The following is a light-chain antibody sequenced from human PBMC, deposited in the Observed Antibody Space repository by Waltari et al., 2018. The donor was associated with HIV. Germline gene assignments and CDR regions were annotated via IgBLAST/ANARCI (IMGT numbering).Light chain of an antibody. J-gene: IGLJ3*02. CDR3: QSYDSGLSVV. CDR2: GDT. Sequence: QSVLTQPPSVSGAPGQRVTISCTGNSSTTGAGFDVHWYQQVPETAPKLLIYGDTNRPSGVPDRFSGSKSGTSASLAITGLQAEDEADYYCQSYDSGLSVVFGGGTKLTVL. V-gene: IGLV1-40*01. CDR1: SSTTGAGFD.